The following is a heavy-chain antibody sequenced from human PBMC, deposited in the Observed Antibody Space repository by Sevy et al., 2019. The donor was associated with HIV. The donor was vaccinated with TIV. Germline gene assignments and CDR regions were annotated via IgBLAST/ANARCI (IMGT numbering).Heavy chain of an antibody. V-gene: IGHV4-31*03. Sequence: SETLSLTCTVSGGSISSGGYYWSWIRQHPGKGLEWIGYIYYSGSTYYNPSLKSRVTISVDTSKNQFSLKLSSVTAADTAVYYCAREERITIFGVVHCDWFDPWGQGTLVTVSS. CDR3: AREERITIFGVVHCDWFDP. CDR2: IYYSGST. CDR1: GGSISSGGYY. D-gene: IGHD3-3*01. J-gene: IGHJ5*02.